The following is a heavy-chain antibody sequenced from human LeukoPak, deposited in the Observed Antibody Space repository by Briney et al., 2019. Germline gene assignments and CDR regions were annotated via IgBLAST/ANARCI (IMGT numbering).Heavy chain of an antibody. CDR1: GFTFSSYE. V-gene: IGHV3-48*03. Sequence: PGGSLRLSCAASGFTFSSYEMNWVRQAPGKGLEWVSYISSSGSTIYYADSVKGRFTISRDNAKNTLYLQMNSLRAEDTAVYFCVMYTWGNVPDIWGQGTLVTVSS. CDR2: ISSSGSTI. D-gene: IGHD1-20*01. CDR3: VMYTWGNVPDI. J-gene: IGHJ3*02.